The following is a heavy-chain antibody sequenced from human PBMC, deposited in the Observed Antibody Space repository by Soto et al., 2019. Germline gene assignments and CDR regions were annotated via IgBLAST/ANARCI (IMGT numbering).Heavy chain of an antibody. CDR2: ISADGGTT. V-gene: IGHV3-23*01. J-gene: IGHJ4*02. CDR1: GFPFTHYD. D-gene: IGHD2-8*01. CDR3: ATYCTRVNCPTY. Sequence: EVQLLESGGGLVQPGGSLRLSCAASGFPFTHYDMTWVRQAPGKGLEWVAAISADGGTTYYADSVKGRFTISRDNSKNTTFLQVNSLSAEDTAEFYCATYCTRVNCPTYWGQGVLVTVSS.